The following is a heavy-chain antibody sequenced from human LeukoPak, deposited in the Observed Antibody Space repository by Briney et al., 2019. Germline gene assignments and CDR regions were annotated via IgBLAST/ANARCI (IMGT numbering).Heavy chain of an antibody. Sequence: VSVKVSCKASGYTFTAYYMNWVRQAPGQGLEWMGRINPKTGGTNYAQMFQGRVTMTRDTSINTAYMELSRLRSDDTAMYYCAREEGLGSLDYWGQGTLITVSS. CDR3: AREEGLGSLDY. D-gene: IGHD3-16*01. V-gene: IGHV1-2*06. CDR1: GYTFTAYY. J-gene: IGHJ4*02. CDR2: INPKTGGT.